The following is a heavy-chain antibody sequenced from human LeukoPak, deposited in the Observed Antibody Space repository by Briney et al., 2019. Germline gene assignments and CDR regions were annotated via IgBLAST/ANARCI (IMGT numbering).Heavy chain of an antibody. J-gene: IGHJ6*03. Sequence: ASVKVSCKASGYTFTGYYMHWVRQAPGQGLGWMGIINPSGYSTNYAQKFQGRVTMTRDMSTSTVYMELSSLRSEDTAVYYCARVAAEVVGVPGAIGFGWLRRDYYYMDVWGKGTTVTVSS. CDR3: ARVAAEVVGVPGAIGFGWLRRDYYYMDV. CDR2: INPSGYST. V-gene: IGHV1-46*01. CDR1: GYTFTGYY. D-gene: IGHD2-2*02.